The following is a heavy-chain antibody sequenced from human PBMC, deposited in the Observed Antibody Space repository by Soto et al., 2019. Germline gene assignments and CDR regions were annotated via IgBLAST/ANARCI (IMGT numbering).Heavy chain of an antibody. D-gene: IGHD3-3*01. V-gene: IGHV3-23*01. CDR3: AKTEVYDFWSGYPHGFDP. Sequence: GGSLRLSCAASGFTFSSYAMSWVRQAPGKGLEWVSAISGSGGSTYYADSVKGRFTISRDNSKNTLYLQMNSLRAEDTAVYYCAKTEVYDFWSGYPHGFDPWGQGTLVTVSS. CDR2: ISGSGGST. J-gene: IGHJ5*02. CDR1: GFTFSSYA.